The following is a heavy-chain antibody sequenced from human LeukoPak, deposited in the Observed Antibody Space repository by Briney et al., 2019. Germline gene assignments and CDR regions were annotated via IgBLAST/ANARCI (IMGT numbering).Heavy chain of an antibody. CDR3: AVNYYGSGRPTNAFDY. Sequence: SETLSLTCAVSGYSISSGYYWGWIRQPPGKGLEWIGSIYHSGSTYYNPSLKSRDTISVDTSKNQFSLKLSSVTAADTAVYYCAVNYYGSGRPTNAFDYWGQGTLVTVSS. V-gene: IGHV4-38-2*01. J-gene: IGHJ4*02. CDR1: GYSISSGYY. D-gene: IGHD3-10*01. CDR2: IYHSGST.